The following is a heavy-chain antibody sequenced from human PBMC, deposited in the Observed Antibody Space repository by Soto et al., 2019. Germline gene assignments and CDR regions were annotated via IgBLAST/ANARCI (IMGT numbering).Heavy chain of an antibody. V-gene: IGHV3-74*01. CDR1: GFTFSNYW. CDR3: VRDDVGVGIDY. CDR2: IDSDGNHT. J-gene: IGHJ4*02. D-gene: IGHD1-26*01. Sequence: EVQLVESGGGLVQPGGSLRLSCAASGFTFSNYWMHWVRQVPGKGLVWVSRIDSDGNHTTYADSVKGRFTISRDNAKNTVYLQMNSLRAEDTAVYYCVRDDVGVGIDYWGLGTLVTVSS.